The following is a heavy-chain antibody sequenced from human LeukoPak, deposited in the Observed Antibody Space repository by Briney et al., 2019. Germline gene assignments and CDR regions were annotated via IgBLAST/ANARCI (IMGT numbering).Heavy chain of an antibody. V-gene: IGHV1-69*04. CDR1: GGTFSSYA. J-gene: IGHJ4*02. CDR3: ARHRDNLWYFDY. Sequence: GASVKVSCKASGGTFSSYAISWVRQAPGQGLEWMGRIIPILGIANYAQKFQGRVTITADKSTSTAYMELSSLRSEDTAVYYCARHRDNLWYFDYWGQGTLVTVSS. D-gene: IGHD3-16*02. CDR2: IIPILGIA.